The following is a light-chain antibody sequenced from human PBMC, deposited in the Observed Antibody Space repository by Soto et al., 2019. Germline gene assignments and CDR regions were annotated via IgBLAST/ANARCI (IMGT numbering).Light chain of an antibody. CDR1: QSVSSS. CDR3: QQYNNWPPSWT. Sequence: EIVLTQSPGTLSLSPGERATLSCRASQSVSSSFLSWYQQKPGQSPRLLIYRAFTRATGIPARFSGSGSGTEFTLTISSLQSEDFAVYYCQQYNNWPPSWTFGQGTKV. J-gene: IGKJ1*01. CDR2: RAF. V-gene: IGKV3-15*01.